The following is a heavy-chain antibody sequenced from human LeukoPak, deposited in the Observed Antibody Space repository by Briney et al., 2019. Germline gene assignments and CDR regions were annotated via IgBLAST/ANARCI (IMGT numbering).Heavy chain of an antibody. D-gene: IGHD1-1*01. CDR1: GFTFSSYW. CDR2: IKQDGSEK. J-gene: IGHJ6*02. V-gene: IGHV3-7*01. Sequence: GGSLRLSCAASGFTFSSYWMSWVRQAPGKGLEWVANIKQDGSEKYYVDSVKGRFTISRDNAKNSLYLQMNSLRAEDTAVYYCARDGGTTGSYYYYYGMDVWGQGTTVTVSS. CDR3: ARDGGTTGSYYYYYGMDV.